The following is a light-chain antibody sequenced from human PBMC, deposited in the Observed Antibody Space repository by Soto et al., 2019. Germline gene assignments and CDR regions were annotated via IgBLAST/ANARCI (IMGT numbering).Light chain of an antibody. CDR2: GAS. CDR3: HQYNSYWT. V-gene: IGKV1-5*01. Sequence: EIQMTQSPPTLAASIGERVTITCRASQTISSSLAWYQQKAGQAPKLLIYGASSLESGVPSRFSGTGSGTEFTLTISRLQPDDFATYYCHQYNSYWTFGQGTKVEIK. J-gene: IGKJ1*01. CDR1: QTISSS.